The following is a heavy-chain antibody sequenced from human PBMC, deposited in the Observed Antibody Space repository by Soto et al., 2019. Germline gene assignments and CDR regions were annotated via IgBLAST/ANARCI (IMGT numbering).Heavy chain of an antibody. V-gene: IGHV4-59*01. CDR1: GGSIRSYY. J-gene: IGHJ4*02. D-gene: IGHD5-18*01. CDR3: ARGAADTAMVDS. Sequence: LSLTCTVSGGSIRSYYWTWIRQPPGKGLEWLGYIFYSGSTFYNPSLKSRVTISIHTSKSQFSLQLTSVTAADTAVYYCARGAADTAMVDSWGQGTLVTAPQ. CDR2: IFYSGST.